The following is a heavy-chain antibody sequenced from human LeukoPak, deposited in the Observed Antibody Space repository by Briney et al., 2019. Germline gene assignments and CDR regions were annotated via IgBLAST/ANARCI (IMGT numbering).Heavy chain of an antibody. CDR1: GYTFTGYD. CDR3: ARVPSGGNKFDP. J-gene: IGHJ5*02. V-gene: IGHV1-8*01. Sequence: ASVKVSCKASGYTFTGYDINWVRQAPGQGLEWMGWMNPNSANTGYAQKFQGRVTMTRNTSISTAYMELSSLRSEDTAVYYCARVPSGGNKFDPWGQGTLVTVSS. CDR2: MNPNSANT. D-gene: IGHD6-25*01.